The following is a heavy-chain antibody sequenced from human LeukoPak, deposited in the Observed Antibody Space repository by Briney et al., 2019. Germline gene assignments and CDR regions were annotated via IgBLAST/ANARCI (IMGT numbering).Heavy chain of an antibody. CDR2: TYHSGTT. CDR3: AREKRVVGAPHFDS. J-gene: IGHJ4*02. Sequence: PSETLSLTCNVSGGPINHFHWSWIRQPPGKGLEWIGYTYHSGTTNYSPSLKSRVTMSLATSTSQFSLKVNSVTAADTAVYYCAREKRVVGAPHFDSWGQGTLVTVSS. V-gene: IGHV4-59*01. D-gene: IGHD1-26*01. CDR1: GGPINHFH.